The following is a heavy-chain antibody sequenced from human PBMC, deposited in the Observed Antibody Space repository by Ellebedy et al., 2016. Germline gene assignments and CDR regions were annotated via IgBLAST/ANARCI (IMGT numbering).Heavy chain of an antibody. CDR3: ARVGYCSSTSCYSAYYMDV. D-gene: IGHD2-2*01. Sequence: SETLSLTCAVYGGSFSGYYWSWIRQPPGKGLKWIGEINHSGSTNYNPSLKSRVTISVDTSKNQFSLKLSSVTAADTAVYYCARVGYCSSTSCYSAYYMDVWGKGTTVTVSS. CDR1: GGSFSGYY. J-gene: IGHJ6*03. V-gene: IGHV4-34*01. CDR2: INHSGST.